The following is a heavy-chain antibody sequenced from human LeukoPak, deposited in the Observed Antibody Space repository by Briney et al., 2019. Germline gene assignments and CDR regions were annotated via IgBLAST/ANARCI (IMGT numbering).Heavy chain of an antibody. J-gene: IGHJ3*02. CDR3: ARDQAYYDFWSGYYNDAFDI. CDR2: INPSGGST. D-gene: IGHD3-3*01. V-gene: IGHV1-46*01. CDR1: GYTFTSYY. Sequence: ASVKVSCKASGYTFTSYYMHWVRQAPGQGLEWMGIINPSGGSTSYAQKFQGRVTMTRDTSTSTVYMELSSLRSEDTAVYYCARDQAYYDFWSGYYNDAFDIWGQGTVVTVSS.